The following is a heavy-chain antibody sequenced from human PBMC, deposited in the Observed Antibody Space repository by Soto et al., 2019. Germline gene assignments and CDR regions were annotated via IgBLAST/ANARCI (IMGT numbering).Heavy chain of an antibody. J-gene: IGHJ4*02. V-gene: IGHV4-34*01. CDR2: INHSGST. Sequence: KASETLSLTCAVYGGSFSGYYWSWIRQPPGKGLEWIGEINHSGSTNYNPSLKSRVTISVDTSKNQFSLKLSSVTAADTAVYYCARGPNRALRGLYSSIVSGTEDYWGQGTLVTVSS. CDR1: GGSFSGYY. CDR3: ARGPNRALRGLYSSIVSGTEDY. D-gene: IGHD6-13*01.